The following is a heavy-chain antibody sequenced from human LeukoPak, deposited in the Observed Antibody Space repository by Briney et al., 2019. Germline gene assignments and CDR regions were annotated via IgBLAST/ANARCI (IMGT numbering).Heavy chain of an antibody. J-gene: IGHJ6*02. CDR3: ARDHVVGATNPYYNYYGMDV. CDR1: GFTFSSYA. D-gene: IGHD1-26*01. V-gene: IGHV3-23*01. CDR2: ISGSGGSP. Sequence: GGSLRLSCAASGFTFSSYAMSWVRQAPGKGLEWVSAISGSGGSPYYADSVKGRFTISRDNSKNTLYLQMNSLRAEDTAVYYCARDHVVGATNPYYNYYGMDVWGQGTTVTVSS.